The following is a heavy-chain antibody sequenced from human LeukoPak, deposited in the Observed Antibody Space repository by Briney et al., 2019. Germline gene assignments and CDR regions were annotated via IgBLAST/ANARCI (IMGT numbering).Heavy chain of an antibody. CDR2: IIPILGIA. J-gene: IGHJ4*02. CDR3: ARDNRHLIDY. Sequence: ASVKVSCKASGYTFTSYGISWVRQAPGQGLEWMGRIIPILGIANYAQKFQGRVTITADKSTSTAYMELSSLRSEDTAVYYCARDNRHLIDYWGQGTLVTVSS. CDR1: GYTFTSYG. V-gene: IGHV1-69*04.